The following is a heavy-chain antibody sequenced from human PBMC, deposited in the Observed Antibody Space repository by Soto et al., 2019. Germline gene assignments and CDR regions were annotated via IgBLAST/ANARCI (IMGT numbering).Heavy chain of an antibody. CDR2: IYYSGST. CDR3: ASPRGVRGLPNLPFDY. Sequence: PXXTLSLACTVSGGSISSSSYYWGSIRQPPGKGLEWIGSIYYSGSTYYNPSLKSRVTISVDTSKNQFSLKLSSVTAADTAVYYCASPRGVRGLPNLPFDYWGQGTLVTVSS. V-gene: IGHV4-39*01. J-gene: IGHJ4*02. D-gene: IGHD3-10*01. CDR1: GGSISSSSYY.